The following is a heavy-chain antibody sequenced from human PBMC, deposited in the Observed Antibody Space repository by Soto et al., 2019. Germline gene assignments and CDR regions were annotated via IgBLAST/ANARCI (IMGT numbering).Heavy chain of an antibody. CDR1: GYSFTSYW. V-gene: IGHV5-51*01. CDR3: ARVRAVDMDAFDI. CDR2: IYPGDSDN. D-gene: IGHD6-19*01. J-gene: IGHJ3*02. Sequence: GESLKISCKGSGYSFTSYWIGWVRQMPGKGLEWMGIIYPGDSDNRYSPSFKGQVTISADKSISTAYLQGSSLKASDTAMYYCARVRAVDMDAFDIWGQGTMVTVSS.